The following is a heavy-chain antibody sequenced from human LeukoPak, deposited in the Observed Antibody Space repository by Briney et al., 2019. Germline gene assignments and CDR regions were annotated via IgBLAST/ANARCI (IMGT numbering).Heavy chain of an antibody. V-gene: IGHV3-23*01. J-gene: IGHJ4*02. D-gene: IGHD2-15*01. CDR1: GFTFSSYS. CDR3: AKVDHSAHIVVVVAATGAYFDY. CDR2: ISGSGGST. Sequence: PGGSLRLSCAASGFTFSSYSMNWVRRAPGKGLEWVSAISGSGGSTYYADSVKGRFTISRDNSKNTLYLQMNSLRAEDTAVYYCAKVDHSAHIVVVVAATGAYFDYWGQGTLVTVSS.